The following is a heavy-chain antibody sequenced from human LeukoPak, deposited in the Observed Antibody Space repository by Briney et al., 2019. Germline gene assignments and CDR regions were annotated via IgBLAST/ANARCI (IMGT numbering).Heavy chain of an antibody. V-gene: IGHV3-23*01. D-gene: IGHD4/OR15-4a*01. J-gene: IGHJ4*02. CDR2: ISGSGGST. CDR3: ARDLDYAFDY. CDR1: GFTFSSYA. Sequence: VGSLRLSCAASGFTFSSYAMSWVRQAPGKGLEWVSAISGSGGSTYYADSVKGRFTISRDNAKSSLYLQMDSLRDGDTAVYYCARDLDYAFDYWGQGTLVTVSS.